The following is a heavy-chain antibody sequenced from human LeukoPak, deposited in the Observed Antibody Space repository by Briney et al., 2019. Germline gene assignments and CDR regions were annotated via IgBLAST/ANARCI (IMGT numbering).Heavy chain of an antibody. J-gene: IGHJ6*03. Sequence: SETLSLTCAVSGGSISSRPYYWGWVRQPPGKGLEWIGTISYSGTTYYSPSLKSRVTISLDTSKNQFSLKLSSVTAADTAIYYCARDFSSSSTVYYYYYMDVWGKGTTVTVSS. CDR2: ISYSGTT. D-gene: IGHD6-6*01. CDR1: GGSISSRPYY. V-gene: IGHV4-39*07. CDR3: ARDFSSSSTVYYYYYMDV.